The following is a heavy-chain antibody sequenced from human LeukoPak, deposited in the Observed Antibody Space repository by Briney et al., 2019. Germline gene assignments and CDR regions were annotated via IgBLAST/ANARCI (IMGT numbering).Heavy chain of an antibody. CDR3: ARGLGRTIDY. CDR2: INHSGST. CDR1: GGSFSGYY. J-gene: IGHJ4*02. V-gene: IGHV4-34*01. Sequence: SETLSLTRAVYGGSFSGYYWSWIRQPPGKGLEWIGEINHSGSTNYNPSLKSRVTISVDTSKNQFSLKLSSVTAADTAVYYCARGLGRTIDYWGQGTLVTVSS. D-gene: IGHD1-1*01.